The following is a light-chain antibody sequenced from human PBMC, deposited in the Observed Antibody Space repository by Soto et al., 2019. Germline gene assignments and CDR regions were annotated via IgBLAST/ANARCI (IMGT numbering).Light chain of an antibody. CDR1: QSISTG. J-gene: IGKJ1*01. CDR2: DAS. CDR3: QQYDGYPWT. V-gene: IGKV1-5*01. Sequence: DIQMTQSPSTLSASVGDRVTITCRASQSISTGLAWYQQKPGKAPNLLIYDASSLESGTPSRFSGSGSGTEFTLTISSLQPDDFATYYCQQYDGYPWTFGQGTKVEIK.